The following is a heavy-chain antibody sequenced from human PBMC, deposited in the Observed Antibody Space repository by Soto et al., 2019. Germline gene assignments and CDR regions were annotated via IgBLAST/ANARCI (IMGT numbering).Heavy chain of an antibody. D-gene: IGHD3-16*01. CDR3: ARVGLLYGMDV. CDR2: ISSSGSTI. J-gene: IGHJ6*02. V-gene: IGHV3-48*03. Sequence: GGSLRLSCAASGFTFSSYEMNWVRQAPGKGLEWVPYISSSGSTIYYADSVKGRFTISRDNAKNSLYLQMNSLRAEDTAVYYCARVGLLYGMDVWGQGTTVTVSS. CDR1: GFTFSSYE.